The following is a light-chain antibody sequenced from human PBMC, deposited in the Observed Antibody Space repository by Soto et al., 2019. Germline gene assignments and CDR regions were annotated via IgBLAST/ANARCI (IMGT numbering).Light chain of an antibody. CDR2: KAS. Sequence: DIQMTQSPSTLSASVGDRVTISCRASQSISSWLAWYQQKPGKAPKVLIYKASSLESGVPSRFSGSGSGTEFTPTISSLQPDDFATYYCQHYNSNPWTFGRGTKVEVK. CDR1: QSISSW. J-gene: IGKJ1*01. CDR3: QHYNSNPWT. V-gene: IGKV1-5*03.